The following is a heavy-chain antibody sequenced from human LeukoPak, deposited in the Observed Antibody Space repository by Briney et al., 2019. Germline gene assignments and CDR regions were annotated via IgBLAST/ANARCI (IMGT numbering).Heavy chain of an antibody. V-gene: IGHV4-39*01. J-gene: IGHJ3*02. CDR1: GGSISSSSYY. CDR2: IYYSGST. CDR3: ARLGILMVVDAFDI. Sequence: SETLSLTCTVSGGSISSSSYYWGWIRQPPGKGLEWIGSIYYSGSTYYNPSLKSRVTISVDTSKNQFSLKLSSVTAADTAVYYCARLGILMVVDAFDIWGQGTMVTVSS. D-gene: IGHD3-9*01.